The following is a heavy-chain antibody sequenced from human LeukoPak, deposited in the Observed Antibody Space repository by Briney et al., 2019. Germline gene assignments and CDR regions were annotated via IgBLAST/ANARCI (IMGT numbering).Heavy chain of an antibody. V-gene: IGHV3-11*01. D-gene: IGHD3-22*01. J-gene: IGHJ4*02. CDR3: AKGGSYYDSRLDY. CDR1: GFTFSDYY. CDR2: ISSSGSTI. Sequence: GGSLRLSCAASGFTFSDYYMSWIRQAPGKGLGWVSYISSSGSTIYYADSVKGRFTISRDNAKNSLYLQMNSLRAEDTAVYYCAKGGSYYDSRLDYWGQGTLVTVSS.